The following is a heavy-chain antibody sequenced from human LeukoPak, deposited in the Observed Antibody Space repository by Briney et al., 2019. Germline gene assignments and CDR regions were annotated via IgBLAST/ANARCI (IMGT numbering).Heavy chain of an antibody. CDR1: GFTFSNYW. J-gene: IGHJ4*02. V-gene: IGHV3-74*01. D-gene: IGHD6-13*01. CDR2: INSDGSTT. Sequence: GGSLRLSCAASGFTFSNYWMHWVRQAPGKGLVWVSRINSDGSTTSYADSVKGRFTISRDNAKNTLYLQMNSLRAEDTAVYYCARGGPGSSWYVYYFDYWGQGTLVTVSS. CDR3: ARGGPGSSWYVYYFDY.